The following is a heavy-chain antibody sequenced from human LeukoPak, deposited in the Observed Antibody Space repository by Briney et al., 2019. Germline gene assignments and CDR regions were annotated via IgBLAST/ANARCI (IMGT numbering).Heavy chain of an antibody. Sequence: SQTLSLTCTVSGDSISSGDYYWSWIRQPAGKGLEWIGRISSSGSTNYNPSLKSRVTISVDTSKNQFSLKLSSVTAADTAVYYCARGGGVRTGSGWRPGNWFDPWGQGTLVIVSS. CDR1: GDSISSGDYY. J-gene: IGHJ5*02. CDR2: ISSSGST. CDR3: ARGGGVRTGSGWRPGNWFDP. D-gene: IGHD6-19*01. V-gene: IGHV4-61*02.